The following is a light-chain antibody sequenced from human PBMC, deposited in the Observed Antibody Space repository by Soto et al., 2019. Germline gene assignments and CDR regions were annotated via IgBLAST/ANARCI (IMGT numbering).Light chain of an antibody. CDR1: SSDVGGYNY. Sequence: QSALTQPASVSGSPGQSITISCTGTSSDVGGYNYLSWYQQHPGKAPRVMIYDVSNRPSGFSNRFSGSKSGNTASLTISGLQAEDEADYFCSSYTTSGTPVFGGGTQLTVL. CDR2: DVS. CDR3: SSYTTSGTPV. V-gene: IGLV2-14*01. J-gene: IGLJ3*02.